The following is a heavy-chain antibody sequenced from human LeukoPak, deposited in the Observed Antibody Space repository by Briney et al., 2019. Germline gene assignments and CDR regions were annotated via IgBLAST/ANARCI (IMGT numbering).Heavy chain of an antibody. V-gene: IGHV1-8*01. J-gene: IGHJ4*02. CDR1: GYTFTSYD. CDR2: MNPNSGST. Sequence: ASVKVSCKASGYTFTSYDINWVRQATGQGLEWMGWMNPNSGSTGYAQKFQGRVTMTRNTSISTAYMELSSLRSEDTAVYYCAGHCSGGSCYGGLFDYWGQGTLVTVSS. CDR3: AGHCSGGSCYGGLFDY. D-gene: IGHD2-15*01.